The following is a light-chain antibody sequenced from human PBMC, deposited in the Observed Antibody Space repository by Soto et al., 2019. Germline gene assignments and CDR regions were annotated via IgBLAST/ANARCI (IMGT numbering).Light chain of an antibody. J-gene: IGLJ3*02. CDR2: EVS. CDR3: TSYVGSDIWV. V-gene: IGLV2-8*01. Sequence: QSVLTQPPSASGSPGQSVTISCTGTSSDVGAYKYVSWYQQYPGKAPKLMIYEVSKRPSGVPDRFSGSKSGNTASLTVSGLQAEDEADYYCTSYVGSDIWVFGGGTQLTAL. CDR1: SSDVGAYKY.